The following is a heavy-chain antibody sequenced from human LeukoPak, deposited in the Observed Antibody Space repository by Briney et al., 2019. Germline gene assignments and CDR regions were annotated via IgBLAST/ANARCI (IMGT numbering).Heavy chain of an antibody. V-gene: IGHV1-3*01. J-gene: IGHJ4*02. D-gene: IGHD3-3*01. CDR2: INAGNGIT. Sequence: ASVKVSCKASGYTFTSYAMHWVRQAPGQRLEWMGWINAGNGITKYSQKFQGRVTITRDTSASTAYMELSSLRSEDTAVYYCAREPWSGYSYYFDYWGQGTLVTVSS. CDR3: AREPWSGYSYYFDY. CDR1: GYTFTSYA.